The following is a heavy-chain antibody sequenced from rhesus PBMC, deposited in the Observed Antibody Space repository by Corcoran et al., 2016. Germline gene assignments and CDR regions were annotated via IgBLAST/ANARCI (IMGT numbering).Heavy chain of an antibody. CDR1: GFTFDDYA. J-gene: IGHJ1*01. D-gene: IGHD1-26*01. Sequence: EVQLVESGGGVVQPGGSLRLSCAASGFTFDDYAMHWVRQAPGKGLEWVSGRRWDGGTTANADSEKGRFTSSRDNAKNSLYLKMDRLRAEDTALYYCAKDSSGTGRGYFEFWGQGALVTVSS. CDR3: AKDSSGTGRGYFEF. CDR2: RRWDGGTT. V-gene: IGHV3-201*01.